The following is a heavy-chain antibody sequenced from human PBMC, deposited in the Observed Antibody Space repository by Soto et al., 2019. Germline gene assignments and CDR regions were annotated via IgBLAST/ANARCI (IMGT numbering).Heavy chain of an antibody. CDR2: IYWDDGK. D-gene: IGHD3-9*01. Sequence: SGPTLVNPTQTLTLTCTFSGFSLSTIGVGVAWIRQPPGKALEWLALIYWDDGKRYSPSLKTRLNITKDTSKNQVVLTLTNVDHVDTDTYYCAHRRAYDISTRYYPFEYLGQGSLVIVSS. CDR3: AHRRAYDISTRYYPFEY. V-gene: IGHV2-5*02. J-gene: IGHJ4*02. CDR1: GFSLSTIGVG.